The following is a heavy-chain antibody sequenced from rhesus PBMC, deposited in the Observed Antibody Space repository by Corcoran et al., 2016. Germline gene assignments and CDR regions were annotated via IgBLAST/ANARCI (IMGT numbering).Heavy chain of an antibody. CDR3: ARNRPYVYGAVGVFDY. CDR1: GGSISSSNW. Sequence: QVQLQESGPAVVKPSETLSLTCAVSGGSISSSNWWSWIRQSPGKGLEWIGGIYGSGGSTEYNPSLKSRYSISIDTSKNQFSLKLSSVTAADTAVYYCARNRPYVYGAVGVFDYWGQGVLVTVSS. CDR2: IYGSGGST. J-gene: IGHJ4*01. D-gene: IGHD3-34*01. V-gene: IGHV4-93*02.